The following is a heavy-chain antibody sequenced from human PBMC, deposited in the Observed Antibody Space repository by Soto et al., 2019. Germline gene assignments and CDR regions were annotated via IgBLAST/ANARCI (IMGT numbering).Heavy chain of an antibody. CDR3: ARDPVWYYVSGSYSRGPYYFNY. CDR2: ISAYNGNT. CDR1: GYTFTSYG. D-gene: IGHD3-10*01. J-gene: IGHJ4*02. Sequence: QVQLVQSGAEVKKPGASVKVSCKASGYTFTSYGISWVRQAPGQGLEWMGWISAYNGNTNYAQKLQGRVTMTTDTSTSTAYMELRSLRSDDTAVYYCARDPVWYYVSGSYSRGPYYFNYWGQGTLVTVSS. V-gene: IGHV1-18*01.